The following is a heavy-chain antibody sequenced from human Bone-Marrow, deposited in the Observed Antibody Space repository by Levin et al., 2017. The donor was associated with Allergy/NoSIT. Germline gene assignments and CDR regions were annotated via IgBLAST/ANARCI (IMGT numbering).Heavy chain of an antibody. CDR2: IYQSGST. Sequence: SETLSLTCNVSGGSISGHHYYWNWIRQHPGKGLEWIGHIYQSGSTSYNPSLKSRITISVDTSKNQFSLTLNSVTAADTAVSYCAPGGAVATPWFDSWGQGTLVFVSS. CDR3: APGGAVATPWFDS. CDR1: GGSISGHHYY. J-gene: IGHJ5*01. D-gene: IGHD2-2*01. V-gene: IGHV4-31*03.